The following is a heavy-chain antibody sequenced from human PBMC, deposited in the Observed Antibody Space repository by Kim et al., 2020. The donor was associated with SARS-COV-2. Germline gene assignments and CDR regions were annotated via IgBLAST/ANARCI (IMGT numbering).Heavy chain of an antibody. Sequence: SETLSLTCTVSGGSISSYYWSWIRQPPGKGLEWIGYIYYSGSTNYNPSLKSRVTISVDTSKNQFSLKLSSVTAADTAVYYCARGPSSGWSTYYYYGMDVWDQGTTVTVSS. D-gene: IGHD6-19*01. V-gene: IGHV4-59*01. J-gene: IGHJ6*02. CDR1: GGSISSYY. CDR3: ARGPSSGWSTYYYYGMDV. CDR2: IYYSGST.